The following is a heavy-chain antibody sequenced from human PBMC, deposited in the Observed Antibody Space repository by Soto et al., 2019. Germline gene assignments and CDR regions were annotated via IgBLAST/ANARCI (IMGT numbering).Heavy chain of an antibody. D-gene: IGHD1-26*01. V-gene: IGHV3-21*01. Sequence: LRLSCAASGFTFSSYSMNWVRQAPGKGLEWVSSISSSSYIYSADSVKGRFTISRDNAKNSLYLQMNSLRAEDTAIYYCARRDPGAYFQHWGQGTLVTVSS. CDR1: GFTFSSYS. CDR2: ISSSSYI. CDR3: ARRDPGAYFQH. J-gene: IGHJ1*01.